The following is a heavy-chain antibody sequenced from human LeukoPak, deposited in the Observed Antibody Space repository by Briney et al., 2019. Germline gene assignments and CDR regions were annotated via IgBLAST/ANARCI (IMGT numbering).Heavy chain of an antibody. CDR3: ARVGGDWDYYYYGMDV. Sequence: GGSLRLSCAASGFTFSSYEMNWVRHAPGKGLEWVSYISSGSIIYYADSVRGRFTISRDNAKNSPYLQMDSLRAEDTAVYYCARVGGDWDYYYYGMDVWGQGTTVTVSS. J-gene: IGHJ6*02. CDR1: GFTFSSYE. V-gene: IGHV3-48*03. D-gene: IGHD2-21*02. CDR2: ISSGSII.